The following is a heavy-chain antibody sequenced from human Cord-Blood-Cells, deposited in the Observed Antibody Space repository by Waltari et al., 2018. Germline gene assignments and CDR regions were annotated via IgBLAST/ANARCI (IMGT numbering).Heavy chain of an antibody. CDR1: GLTFSSFG. CDR2: ISYDGSNK. CDR3: AKDRLVYFDY. V-gene: IGHV3-30*18. Sequence: QVQLVESGGGVVPPGGSLRLSCAASGLTFSSFGMPWVRQAPGKGLEWVAVISYDGSNKYYADSVKGRFTISRDNSKNTLYLQMNSLRAEDTAVYYCAKDRLVYFDYWGQGTLVTVSS. D-gene: IGHD6-19*01. J-gene: IGHJ4*02.